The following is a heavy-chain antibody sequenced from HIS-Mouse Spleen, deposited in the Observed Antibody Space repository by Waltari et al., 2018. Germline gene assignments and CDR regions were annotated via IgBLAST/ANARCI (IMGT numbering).Heavy chain of an antibody. CDR2: NYYSGSN. V-gene: IGHV4-39*07. J-gene: IGHJ2*01. CDR3: ARESPYSSSWYDWYFDL. CDR1: GGSISSSSYY. Sequence: QLQLQESGPGLVKPSETLSLTCTVSGGSISSSSYYWGWNRQPPGKGVEGIGSNYYSGSNYYNPSHKSRVTISVEPSKNKFSRKLSAVTAADTAVYYCARESPYSSSWYDWYFDLWGRGTLVTVSS. D-gene: IGHD6-13*01.